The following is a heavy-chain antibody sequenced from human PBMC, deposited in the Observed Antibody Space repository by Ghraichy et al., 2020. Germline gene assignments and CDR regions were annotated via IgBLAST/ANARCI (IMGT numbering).Heavy chain of an antibody. Sequence: GGSLRLSCAASGFTFDDYGMHWVRQGPGKGLEWVSLISGDGDNTYYADSVKGRFTISRDNSKNSLYLQMNSLRTDDTALYYCAKDPSWPYGPLWGQGTLVTVSS. J-gene: IGHJ4*02. CDR3: AKDPSWPYGPL. D-gene: IGHD4-17*01. CDR1: GFTFDDYG. V-gene: IGHV3-43*02. CDR2: ISGDGDNT.